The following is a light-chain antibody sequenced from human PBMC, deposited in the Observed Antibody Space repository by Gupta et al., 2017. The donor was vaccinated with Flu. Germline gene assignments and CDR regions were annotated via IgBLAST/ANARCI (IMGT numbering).Light chain of an antibody. V-gene: IGLV1-44*01. CDR3: AAWDDSLNGYV. CDR2: TNN. CDR1: SSNIGSNT. Sequence: SWLTKPPSASETPGQGVPIACSGSSSNIGSNTVNWYQQLPGTAPKVLIYTNNQRPSGVPDRFSGSKSGTSASLAISGLQSEDEADYYCAAWDDSLNGYVFGTGTKVTVL. J-gene: IGLJ1*01.